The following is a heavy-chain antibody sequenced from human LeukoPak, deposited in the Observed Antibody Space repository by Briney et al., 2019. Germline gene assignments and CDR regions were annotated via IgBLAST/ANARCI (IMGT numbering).Heavy chain of an antibody. CDR1: GGSISSGSYY. CDR3: ASAQGYCSGGSCYVSQFDY. J-gene: IGHJ4*02. Sequence: SETLSLTCTVSGGSISSGSYYWSWIRQPAGKGLEWIGRIYTSGSTNYNPSLKSRVTISVDTSKNQFSLKLSSVTAADTAVYYCASAQGYCSGGSCYVSQFDYWGQGTLVTVSS. CDR2: IYTSGST. V-gene: IGHV4-61*02. D-gene: IGHD2-15*01.